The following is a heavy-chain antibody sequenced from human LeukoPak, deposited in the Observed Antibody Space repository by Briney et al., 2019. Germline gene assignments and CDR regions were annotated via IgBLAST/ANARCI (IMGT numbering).Heavy chain of an antibody. Sequence: SQTLSLTCAISGDSVSSNSAAWNWIRQSPSRGLEWLGRTYYRSKWYNDYAVSVKSRITINPDTSKNQFSLQLNSVAPEDTAVYYCARAGMRYSSSPLNWFDPWGQGTLVTVSS. D-gene: IGHD6-13*01. V-gene: IGHV6-1*01. CDR2: TYYRSKWYN. J-gene: IGHJ5*02. CDR1: GDSVSSNSAA. CDR3: ARAGMRYSSSPLNWFDP.